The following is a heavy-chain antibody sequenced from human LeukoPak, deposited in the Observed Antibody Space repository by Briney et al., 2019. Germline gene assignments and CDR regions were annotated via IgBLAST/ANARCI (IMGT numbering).Heavy chain of an antibody. V-gene: IGHV4-59*01. CDR2: IYYSGST. J-gene: IGHJ4*02. Sequence: PSETLSLTCTVSGGSISSYYWSWIRQPPGKGLEWIGYIYYSGSTNYNPSLKSRVTISVDTSKNQFSLKLSSVTAADTAVYYCARMITFGTVTAFDYWGQGTLVTVSS. CDR3: ARMITFGTVTAFDY. D-gene: IGHD3-16*01. CDR1: GGSISSYY.